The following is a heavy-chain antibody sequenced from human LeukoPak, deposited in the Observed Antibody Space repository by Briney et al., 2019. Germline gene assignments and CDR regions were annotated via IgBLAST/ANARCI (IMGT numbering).Heavy chain of an antibody. CDR3: ASISGYDPYYYYYGMDV. CDR1: GYTFTSYD. V-gene: IGHV1-8*01. D-gene: IGHD5-12*01. Sequence: ASVKVSCKASGYTFTSYDINWVRQATGQGLEWMGWMNPNSGNTGYAQKFQGRVTMTRNTPISTAYMELSSLRSEDTAVYYCASISGYDPYYYYYGMDVWGQGTTVTVSS. J-gene: IGHJ6*02. CDR2: MNPNSGNT.